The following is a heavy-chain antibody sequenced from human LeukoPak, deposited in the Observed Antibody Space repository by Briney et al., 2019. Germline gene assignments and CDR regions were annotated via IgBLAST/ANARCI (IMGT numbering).Heavy chain of an antibody. V-gene: IGHV1-18*01. Sequence: ASVKVSCKASGYTFTSYGISWVRQAPGQGLEWMGWISAYNGNTNYAQKLQGRVTMTTDTSMNTAYMELRSLRSDDTAVYYCARGTSIRYSSSWYHGMDVWGQGTTVTVSS. CDR3: ARGTSIRYSSSWYHGMDV. J-gene: IGHJ6*02. CDR2: ISAYNGNT. D-gene: IGHD6-13*01. CDR1: GYTFTSYG.